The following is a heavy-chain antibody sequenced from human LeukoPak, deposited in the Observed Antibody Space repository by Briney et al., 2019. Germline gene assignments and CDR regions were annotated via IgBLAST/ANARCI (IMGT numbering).Heavy chain of an antibody. V-gene: IGHV3-48*03. J-gene: IGHJ4*02. Sequence: PGGSLRLSCAASGFTFSSYEMNWVRQAPGKGLEWVSYISSSGSTIYYADSVKGRFTISRDNAKNSLYLQMNSLRAEDTAVYYCAKNSEQGAPAPLDYWGQGTLVTVSS. CDR3: AKNSEQGAPAPLDY. D-gene: IGHD4/OR15-4a*01. CDR2: ISSSGSTI. CDR1: GFTFSSYE.